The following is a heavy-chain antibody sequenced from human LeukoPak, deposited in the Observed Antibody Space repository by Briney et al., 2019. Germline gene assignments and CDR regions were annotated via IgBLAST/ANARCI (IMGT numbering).Heavy chain of an antibody. V-gene: IGHV3-30*04. CDR1: EFTFTNYA. CDR2: ISYDETNK. CDR3: AKNNDYGGSYWYFDL. Sequence: GGSLRLSCAASEFTFTNYAMHWVRQAPGKGLEWVAVISYDETNKYYEDFVKGRFTISRDSSKNTLYLQMSSLRDEDTAVYYCAKNNDYGGSYWYFDLWGRGTLVTVSS. J-gene: IGHJ2*01. D-gene: IGHD4-23*01.